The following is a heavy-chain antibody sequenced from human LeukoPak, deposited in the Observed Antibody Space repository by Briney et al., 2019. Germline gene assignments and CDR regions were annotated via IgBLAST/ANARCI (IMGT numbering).Heavy chain of an antibody. V-gene: IGHV1-8*01. D-gene: IGHD6-13*01. CDR3: ARTGTRSFDWFDP. Sequence: ASVKVSCKASGYTFTRYDINWVRQATGQGLEWMGWMNPNTGNTVYTQKFQGRVTMTRNTSISTAYMELTSLRSEDTAVYYCARTGTRSFDWFDPWGQGTLVTISS. CDR1: GYTFTRYD. J-gene: IGHJ5*02. CDR2: MNPNTGNT.